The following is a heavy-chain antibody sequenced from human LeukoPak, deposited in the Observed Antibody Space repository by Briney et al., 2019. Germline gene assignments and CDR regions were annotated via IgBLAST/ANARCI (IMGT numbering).Heavy chain of an antibody. J-gene: IGHJ4*02. CDR3: ARDRSSNFDWLSPMYYFDY. Sequence: ASVKVSCKASGYTFTGYYMHWVRQAPGQGLEWMGWINPNSGGTNYAQKFQGRVTMTRDTSISTAYMELSRLRSDDTAVCYCARDRSSNFDWLSPMYYFDYWGQGTLVTVSS. CDR1: GYTFTGYY. D-gene: IGHD3-9*01. CDR2: INPNSGGT. V-gene: IGHV1-2*02.